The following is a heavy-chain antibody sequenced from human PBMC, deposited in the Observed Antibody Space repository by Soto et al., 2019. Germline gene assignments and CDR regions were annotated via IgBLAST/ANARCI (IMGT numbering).Heavy chain of an antibody. V-gene: IGHV4-59*01. CDR2: IYYSGST. CDR3: ARDQQTITVAGTSDYYYGMDV. J-gene: IGHJ6*02. Sequence: PSETLSLTCTVSGGSISSYYWSWIRQPPWKGLEWIGYIYYSGSTNYNPSLKSRVTISVDTSKNQFSLKLSSVTAADTAVYYCARDQQTITVAGTSDYYYGMDVWGQGTTVTVSS. D-gene: IGHD6-19*01. CDR1: GGSISSYY.